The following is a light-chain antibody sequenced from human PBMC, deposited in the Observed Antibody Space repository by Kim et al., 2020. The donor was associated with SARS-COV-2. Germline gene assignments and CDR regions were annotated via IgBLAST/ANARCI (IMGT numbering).Light chain of an antibody. V-gene: IGLV2-8*01. CDR3: SSYAGNIWV. Sequence: PAQSITISCTGTGSDVGGYNYVSWYQQHPGKAPKLMIYEVTKRPSGVPDRFSGSRSGNTASLTVSGLQTEDEADYFCSSYAGNIWVFGGGTQLTVL. J-gene: IGLJ3*02. CDR2: EVT. CDR1: GSDVGGYNY.